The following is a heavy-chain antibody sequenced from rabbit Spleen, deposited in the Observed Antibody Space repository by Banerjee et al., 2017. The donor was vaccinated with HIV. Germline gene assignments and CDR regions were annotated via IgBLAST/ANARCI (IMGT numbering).Heavy chain of an antibody. CDR1: GFSFNSGYD. CDR2: SYAGSSGST. D-gene: IGHD7-1*01. Sequence: QSLEESGGGLVKPGASLTLTCKASGFSFNSGYDMCWVRQAPGKGLEWIACSYAGSSGSTYSAIWAKGRFTISNTSSTTVTLQITSLTAADTATYFCARETGTSFSTYGMDLGGPGNLGTVS. CDR3: ARETGTSFSTYGMDL. V-gene: IGHV1S40*01. J-gene: IGHJ6*01.